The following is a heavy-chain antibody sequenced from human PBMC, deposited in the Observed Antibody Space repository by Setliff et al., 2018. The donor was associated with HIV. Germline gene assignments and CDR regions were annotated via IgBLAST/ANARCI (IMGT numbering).Heavy chain of an antibody. J-gene: IGHJ1*01. V-gene: IGHV1-69*13. CDR1: GGIIDRYA. CDR3: ARGPSGRFWYFQH. D-gene: IGHD1-26*01. Sequence: SVKVSCKASGGIIDRYAISWVRQAPGQGLEWMGGIIPMFGIANYAQNFQGRVTFTADESTRTAYMEMNSLRSEDTAVYYCARGPSGRFWYFQHWGQGTLVTVSS. CDR2: IIPMFGIA.